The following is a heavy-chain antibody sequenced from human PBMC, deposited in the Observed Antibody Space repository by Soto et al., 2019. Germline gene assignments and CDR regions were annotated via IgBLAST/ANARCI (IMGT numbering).Heavy chain of an antibody. CDR2: ISHVGNS. J-gene: IGHJ5*02. V-gene: IGHV4-4*02. CDR3: ARVGYSSSSGWFDP. Sequence: SETLSLTCAVSGDSISSRNWWNWVRQPPGKGLEWIGQISHVGNSNYNPSLQSRLTISVDTSKNQFSLKLSSVTAADTAVYYCARVGYSSSSGWFDPWGQGTLVTVSS. CDR1: GDSISSRNW. D-gene: IGHD6-13*01.